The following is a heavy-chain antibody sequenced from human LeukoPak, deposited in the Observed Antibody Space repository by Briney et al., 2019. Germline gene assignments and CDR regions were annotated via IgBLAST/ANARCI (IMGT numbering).Heavy chain of an antibody. Sequence: ASVKVSCKVSGYTPTELPMHWVRQAPGKGLEWMGGFDPEDGETIYAQKFQGRVTMTEDTSTDTAYMELSSLRSEDTAVYYCATDRDFWSGYSSFDYWGQGTLVTVSS. J-gene: IGHJ4*02. CDR1: GYTPTELP. D-gene: IGHD3-3*01. CDR2: FDPEDGET. CDR3: ATDRDFWSGYSSFDY. V-gene: IGHV1-24*01.